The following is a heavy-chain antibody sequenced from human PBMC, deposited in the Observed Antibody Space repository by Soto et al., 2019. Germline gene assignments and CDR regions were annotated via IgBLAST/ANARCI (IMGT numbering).Heavy chain of an antibody. CDR3: ARDQEDWFDP. J-gene: IGHJ5*02. Sequence: SETLSLTCTVSVGSISSYYWSWIRQPPGKGLEWIGYIYYSGSTNYNPSLKSRVTISVDTSKNQFSLKLRSVTAADTAVYYCARDQEDWFDPWGQGTMVTVSS. CDR2: IYYSGST. CDR1: VGSISSYY. V-gene: IGHV4-59*01.